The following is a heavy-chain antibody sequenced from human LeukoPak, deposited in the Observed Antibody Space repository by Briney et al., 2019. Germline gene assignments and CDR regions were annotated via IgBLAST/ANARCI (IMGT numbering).Heavy chain of an antibody. CDR3: VTDRFSLDYYYYGMDV. V-gene: IGHV1-69*13. J-gene: IGHJ6*02. CDR2: IIPIFGTA. D-gene: IGHD3-16*01. CDR1: GGTFSSYA. Sequence: SVKVSCKASGGTFSSYAISWVRQAPGQGLEWMGGIIPIFGTANYAQKFQGRVTITANESTSTAYMELSSLRSEDTAVYYCVTDRFSLDYYYYGMDVWGQGTTVTVSS.